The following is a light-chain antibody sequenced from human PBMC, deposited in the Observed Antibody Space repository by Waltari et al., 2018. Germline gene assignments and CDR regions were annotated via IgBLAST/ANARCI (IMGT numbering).Light chain of an antibody. Sequence: QSVLTQPPSASGTPGQRVTIPCSGSSSNIGSNTVNWYQPLPGTAPNLLIYSNNQRPSGVPDRFSGSKSGTSASLAISGLQSEDEADYYCAAWDDSLNGPVFGGGTKLTVL. CDR3: AAWDDSLNGPV. CDR1: SSNIGSNT. CDR2: SNN. J-gene: IGLJ2*01. V-gene: IGLV1-44*01.